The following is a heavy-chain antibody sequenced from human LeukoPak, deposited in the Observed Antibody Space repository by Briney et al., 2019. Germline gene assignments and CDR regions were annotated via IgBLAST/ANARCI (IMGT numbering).Heavy chain of an antibody. CDR3: ARSWIEDYYYGMDV. J-gene: IGHJ6*04. Sequence: GASVKVSCKASGYTLTSYAIHWVRQAPGQRLEWMGWINADNGNTKYSQIFQGRVTITRDTSATTAYMELSSLRSEDTAVYYCARSWIEDYYYGMDVWGKGTSVTVSS. CDR2: INADNGNT. D-gene: IGHD2-2*03. V-gene: IGHV1-3*01. CDR1: GYTLTSYA.